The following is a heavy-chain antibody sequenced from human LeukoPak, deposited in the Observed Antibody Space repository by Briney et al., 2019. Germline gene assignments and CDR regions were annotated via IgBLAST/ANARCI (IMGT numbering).Heavy chain of an antibody. CDR3: ATRSTGVAATYDC. D-gene: IGHD2-15*01. Sequence: SETLSLTCSVSGGSISSYYWSWIRQPPGKGPEWIGYISYSGNTNYNPSLKSRVTISVDMSKNQFSLKLSSVTAADTAVYYCATRSTGVAATYDCWGRGALVTVSS. CDR2: ISYSGNT. CDR1: GGSISSYY. J-gene: IGHJ4*02. V-gene: IGHV4-59*01.